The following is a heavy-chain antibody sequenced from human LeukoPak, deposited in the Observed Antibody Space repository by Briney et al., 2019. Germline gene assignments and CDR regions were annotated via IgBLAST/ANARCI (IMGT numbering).Heavy chain of an antibody. Sequence: SETLSLTCTVSGGSISSYYWSWIRQPPGKGLEWIGYIYYSGSTNCNPSVKSRVAMSVDTSKKQFSLKLSSLTAADTAVYYCARGGIAVAGIRRFDYWGQGTLVTVSS. CDR3: ARGGIAVAGIRRFDY. D-gene: IGHD6-19*01. V-gene: IGHV4-59*01. J-gene: IGHJ4*02. CDR2: IYYSGST. CDR1: GGSISSYY.